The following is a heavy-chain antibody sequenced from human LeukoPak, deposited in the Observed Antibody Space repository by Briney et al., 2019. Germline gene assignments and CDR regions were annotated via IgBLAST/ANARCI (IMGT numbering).Heavy chain of an antibody. CDR1: GGSISSYY. CDR2: IYYSGST. D-gene: IGHD1-26*01. J-gene: IGHJ4*02. V-gene: IGHV4-59*08. CDR3: ARTNSGSSSIDY. Sequence: SETLSLTCTVSGGSISSYYWSWIRQPPGKGLEWIGYIYYSGSTNYNPSLKSRVTISVDTSKNQFSLKLSSVTAADTAVYYCARTNSGSSSIDYWGQGTLVTVPS.